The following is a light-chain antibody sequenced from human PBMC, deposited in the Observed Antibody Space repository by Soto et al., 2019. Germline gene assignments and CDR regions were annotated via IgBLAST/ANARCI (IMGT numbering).Light chain of an antibody. CDR2: GNS. Sequence: HSVLTQPPSVSGAPGQRVTISCTGSSSNIGAGYDVHWYQQLPGTAPKLLIYGNSNRPSGVPDRFSGSKSGTSASLAITGIQAEDEADYYCQSYDSSLSGGVFGGGTKLTVL. CDR1: SSNIGAGYD. J-gene: IGLJ3*02. CDR3: QSYDSSLSGGV. V-gene: IGLV1-40*01.